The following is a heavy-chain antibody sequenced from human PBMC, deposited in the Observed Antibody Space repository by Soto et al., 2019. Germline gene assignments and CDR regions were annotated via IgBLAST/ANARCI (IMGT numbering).Heavy chain of an antibody. D-gene: IGHD3-10*01. CDR1: GFTVSSNY. V-gene: IGHV3-53*01. CDR2: IYSGGST. CDR3: ARDLDMRFGDRGYGMDV. J-gene: IGHJ6*02. Sequence: PGGSLRLSCAASGFTVSSNYMSWVRQAPGKGLEWVSVIYSGGSTYYADSVKGRFTISRDNSKNTLYLQMNSLRAEDTAVYYCARDLDMRFGDRGYGMDVWGQGTTVTVSS.